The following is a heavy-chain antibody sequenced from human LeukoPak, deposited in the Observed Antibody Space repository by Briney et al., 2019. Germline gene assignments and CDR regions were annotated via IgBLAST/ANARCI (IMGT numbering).Heavy chain of an antibody. V-gene: IGHV3-21*01. J-gene: IGHJ6*02. CDR3: ARETTRELDPWPELSYGMDV. CDR2: ISSSSSYI. D-gene: IGHD1-14*01. CDR1: GFTFSSYS. Sequence: GGSLRLSWAASGFTFSSYSMNWVRQAPGKGLEWVSSISSSSSYIYYADSVKGRFTISRDNAKNSLSLQMNSLRAEDTPVYYCARETTRELDPWPELSYGMDVWGQGTTVTVSS.